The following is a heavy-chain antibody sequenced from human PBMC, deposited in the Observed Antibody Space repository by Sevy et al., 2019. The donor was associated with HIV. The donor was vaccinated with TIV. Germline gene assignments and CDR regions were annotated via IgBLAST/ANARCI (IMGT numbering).Heavy chain of an antibody. Sequence: ASVKVSCKASGYTFTGYYMHWVRQAPGQGLEWMGWINPNSGGTNYAQKFQGRVTMTRDTSISTAYMELSRLRYDDTAVYYCARVHCSSTSCYNWFDPWGQGTLVTVSS. CDR3: ARVHCSSTSCYNWFDP. J-gene: IGHJ5*02. V-gene: IGHV1-2*02. CDR2: INPNSGGT. CDR1: GYTFTGYY. D-gene: IGHD2-2*01.